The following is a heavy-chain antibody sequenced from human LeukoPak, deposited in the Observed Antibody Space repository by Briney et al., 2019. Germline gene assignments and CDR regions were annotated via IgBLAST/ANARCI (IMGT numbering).Heavy chain of an antibody. CDR3: ARGYYYDSSGYYYGMDV. Sequence: PSETLSLTCTISGGSTSHYYWSWIRQPPGKGLEWIGYIYYSGFTDYNPSLKSRVTISVDTSKNQLSLKLSSVTAADTAVYYCARGYYYDSSGYYYGMDVWGQGTTVTVSS. V-gene: IGHV4-59*01. J-gene: IGHJ6*02. CDR1: GGSTSHYY. D-gene: IGHD3-22*01. CDR2: IYYSGFT.